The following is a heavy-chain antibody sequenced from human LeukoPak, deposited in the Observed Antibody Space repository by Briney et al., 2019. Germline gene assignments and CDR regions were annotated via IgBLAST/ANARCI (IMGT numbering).Heavy chain of an antibody. V-gene: IGHV1-69*04. CDR3: ARDTVYGSGWYKRNWFDP. CDR2: IIPILGIA. Sequence: ASVKVSCKASGGTFSSYAISWVRQAPGQGLEWMGRIIPILGIANYAQKFQGRVTITADKSTSTAYMELSSLRSEDTAVYYCARDTVYGSGWYKRNWFDPWGQGTLVTVSS. D-gene: IGHD6-19*01. CDR1: GGTFSSYA. J-gene: IGHJ5*02.